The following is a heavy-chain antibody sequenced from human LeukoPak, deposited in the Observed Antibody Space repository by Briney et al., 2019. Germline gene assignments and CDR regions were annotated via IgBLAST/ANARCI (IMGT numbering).Heavy chain of an antibody. CDR2: IYSGGST. CDR3: ARPYSSSWADYDYYGMDV. J-gene: IGHJ6*02. D-gene: IGHD6-13*01. Sequence: GGSLRLSCAASGFTVSSNYMSWVRQAPGKGLEWVSVIYSGGSTYYADSVKGRFTISRHNSKNTLYLQMNSLRAEDTAVYYCARPYSSSWADYDYYGMDVWGQGTTVTVSS. CDR1: GFTVSSNY. V-gene: IGHV3-53*04.